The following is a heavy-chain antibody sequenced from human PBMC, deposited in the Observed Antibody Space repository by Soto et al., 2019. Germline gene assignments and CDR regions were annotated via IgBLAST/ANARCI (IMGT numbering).Heavy chain of an antibody. CDR3: ASLPRYCSGGSCSGDY. V-gene: IGHV4-34*01. CDR2: INHSGST. Sequence: SETLSLTCAVYGGSFSGYYWSWIRQPPGKGLEWIGEINHSGSTNYNPSLKSRVTISVDTSKNQFSLKLSSLTAADTAVYYCASLPRYCSGGSCSGDYWGQGTLVTVSS. CDR1: GGSFSGYY. D-gene: IGHD2-15*01. J-gene: IGHJ4*02.